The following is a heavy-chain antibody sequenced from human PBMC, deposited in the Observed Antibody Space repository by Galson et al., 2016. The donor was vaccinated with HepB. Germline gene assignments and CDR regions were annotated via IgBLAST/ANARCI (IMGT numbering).Heavy chain of an antibody. D-gene: IGHD3-16*01. CDR1: GFPFSTYS. CDR2: ISLTSGYK. Sequence: SLRLSCAASGFPFSTYSMNWVRQATGKGLEWVSFISLTSGYKYYADSLKGRVTISRDNAKNSLYLQMNSLRAEDTAVYYCARPPEGDRRYFDLWGRGTLVTVSS. V-gene: IGHV3-21*01. CDR3: ARPPEGDRRYFDL. J-gene: IGHJ2*01.